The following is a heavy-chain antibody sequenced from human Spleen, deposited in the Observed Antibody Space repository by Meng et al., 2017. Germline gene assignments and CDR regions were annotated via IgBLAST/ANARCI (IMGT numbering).Heavy chain of an antibody. J-gene: IGHJ4*02. CDR1: ADSVSTISAA. V-gene: IGHV6-1*01. CDR2: TCYSSKWYY. D-gene: IGHD6-13*01. Sequence: QVPLLQPVPGAVEPSQTLSRMCATSADSVSTISAAWNWSRQPPSRVVGLLGRTCYSSKWYYDFAVSVKSRITINADTSTNQFSLQLNSVTPEDTAVYYCAREYSSTFDYWGQGTLVTVSS. CDR3: AREYSSTFDY.